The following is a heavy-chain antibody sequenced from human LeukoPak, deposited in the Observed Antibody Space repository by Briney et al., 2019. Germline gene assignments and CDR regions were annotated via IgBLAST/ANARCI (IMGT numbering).Heavy chain of an antibody. Sequence: SETLSPTCAVYGGSFSGYYWSWIRQPPGKGLEWIGEINHSGSTNYNPSLKSRVTISVDTSKNQFSLKLSSVTAADTAVYYCASTYYDILLVYWGQGTLVTVSS. CDR3: ASTYYDILLVY. CDR2: INHSGST. CDR1: GGSFSGYY. J-gene: IGHJ4*02. D-gene: IGHD3-9*01. V-gene: IGHV4-34*01.